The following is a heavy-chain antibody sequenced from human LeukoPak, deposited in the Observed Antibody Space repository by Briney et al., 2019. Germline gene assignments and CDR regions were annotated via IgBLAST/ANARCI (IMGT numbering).Heavy chain of an antibody. J-gene: IGHJ6*03. Sequence: SETLSLTCAVSGRPISSSSYFWGWIRQPPGKGLEWIGSIYYSGSIYSNPSLKSRVTISVDTSKNQFSLKLSSVTAADTAVYYCARIIGYCSGSSCYAHYYYYYMDVWGKGTTVTISS. V-gene: IGHV4-39*01. CDR3: ARIIGYCSGSSCYAHYYYYYMDV. CDR1: GRPISSSSYF. CDR2: IYYSGSI. D-gene: IGHD2-15*01.